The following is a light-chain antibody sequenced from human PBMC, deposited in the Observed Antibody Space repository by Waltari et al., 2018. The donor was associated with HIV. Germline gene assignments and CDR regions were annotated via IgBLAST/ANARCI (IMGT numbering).Light chain of an antibody. J-gene: IGKJ4*01. CDR1: QNVSSY. CDR2: CAS. CDR3: QQYNDWPFT. Sequence: IAMTQAPATGSGAPGERDTGPCWSSQNVSSYLAWYQQKPGQAPKLLIYCASTRATGIPARFSGSGSGTEFALTISSLQSEDFAVYYCQQYNDWPFTFGGGTRVEIK. V-gene: IGKV3-15*01.